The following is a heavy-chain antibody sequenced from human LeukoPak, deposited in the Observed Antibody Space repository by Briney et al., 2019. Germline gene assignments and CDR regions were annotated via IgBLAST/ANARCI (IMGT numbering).Heavy chain of an antibody. CDR2: IYHSGST. CDR1: GYSISSGYY. D-gene: IGHD6-13*01. J-gene: IGHJ4*02. Sequence: ASETLSLTCAVSGYSISSGYYWGWIRQPPGKGLEWIGSIYHSGSTYYNPSLKSRVTISVDTSKNQFSLKLSFVTAADTAVYYCARSSSSWFDFDYWGQGTLVTVSS. V-gene: IGHV4-38-2*01. CDR3: ARSSSSWFDFDY.